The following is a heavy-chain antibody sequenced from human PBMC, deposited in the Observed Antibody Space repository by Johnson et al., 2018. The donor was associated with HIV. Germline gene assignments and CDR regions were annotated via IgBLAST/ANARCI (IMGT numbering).Heavy chain of an antibody. CDR1: GFSVSNTY. CDR2: IRYDGSDK. Sequence: QVQLVASGGGLVQSGGSLRLSCGASGFSVSNTYMNWVRQAPGKGLEWVSFIRYDGSDKHYADSVKGRFTISRDHSQNTVYLQTNSLRAEDSAVYYCAKWKYCSGDNCYSEFGVFDDAFDIWGQGTMVTVSS. V-gene: IGHV3-30*02. J-gene: IGHJ3*02. CDR3: AKWKYCSGDNCYSEFGVFDDAFDI. D-gene: IGHD2-15*01.